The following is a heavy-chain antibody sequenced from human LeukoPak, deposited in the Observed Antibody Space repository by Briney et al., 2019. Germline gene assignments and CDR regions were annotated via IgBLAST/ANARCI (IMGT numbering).Heavy chain of an antibody. CDR2: LWSDGNNK. D-gene: IGHD3-10*01. V-gene: IGHV3-33*06. CDR1: GFIFSSYG. Sequence: GGSLRLSCEASGFIFSSYGMHWVRQAPGKGLEWVAVLWSDGNNKYYTDSVKGRFTISRDNSKNTLYLQMDSLRAEDTAVYYCAKEGSGVRGSYYFDCWGQGTLVTVSS. J-gene: IGHJ4*02. CDR3: AKEGSGVRGSYYFDC.